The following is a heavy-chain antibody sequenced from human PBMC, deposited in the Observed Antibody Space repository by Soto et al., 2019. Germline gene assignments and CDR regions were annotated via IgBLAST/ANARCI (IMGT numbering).Heavy chain of an antibody. D-gene: IGHD3-22*01. CDR3: AKDLPEVLRPMIVGARDYYYGMDV. Sequence: PGGSLRPSCAASGFTFSSYAMSWVRQAPGKGLEWVSAISGSGGSTYYADSVKGRFTISRDNSKNTQYLQMNSLRAEDTAVYYCAKDLPEVLRPMIVGARDYYYGMDVWGQGTTVTVSS. J-gene: IGHJ6*02. CDR2: ISGSGGST. V-gene: IGHV3-23*01. CDR1: GFTFSSYA.